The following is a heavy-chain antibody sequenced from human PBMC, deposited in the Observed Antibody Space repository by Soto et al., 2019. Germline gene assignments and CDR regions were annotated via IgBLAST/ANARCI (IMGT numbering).Heavy chain of an antibody. CDR2: IWYDGSNK. Sequence: GGSLRLSCVASGFTFSSYGMHWVRQAPGKGLEWVAVIWYDGSNKYYADSVKGRFTISRDNSKNTLYLQMNSLRAEDTAVYYCARGEELERRCFDYWGQGTLVTVSS. J-gene: IGHJ4*02. CDR3: ARGEELERRCFDY. CDR1: GFTFSSYG. V-gene: IGHV3-33*01. D-gene: IGHD1-1*01.